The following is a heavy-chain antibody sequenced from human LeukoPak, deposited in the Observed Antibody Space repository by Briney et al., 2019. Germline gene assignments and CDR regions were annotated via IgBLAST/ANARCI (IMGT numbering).Heavy chain of an antibody. J-gene: IGHJ4*02. CDR2: FFLKGST. Sequence: SETLSLSCTVSGYSITSAYYWGWIRQPPGKGLEWIGSFFLKGSTYYNPSLKSRVTISVDTSKNQFSLTLSSVTAADTAVYYCARDSRRDGYNLDYWGRGTLVTVSS. D-gene: IGHD5-24*01. V-gene: IGHV4-38-2*02. CDR1: GYSITSAYY. CDR3: ARDSRRDGYNLDY.